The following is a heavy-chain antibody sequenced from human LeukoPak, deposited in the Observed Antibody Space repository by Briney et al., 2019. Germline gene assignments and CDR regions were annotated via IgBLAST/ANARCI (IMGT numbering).Heavy chain of an antibody. Sequence: ASVKVSCKASGYTFTSYDINWVRRATGQGLEWMGWMNPNSGNTGYAQKFQGRVTITRNTSISTAYMELSSLRSEDTAVYYCARSPYGSGSYYLDYWGQGTLVTVSS. D-gene: IGHD3-10*01. CDR2: MNPNSGNT. J-gene: IGHJ4*02. V-gene: IGHV1-8*03. CDR1: GYTFTSYD. CDR3: ARSPYGSGSYYLDY.